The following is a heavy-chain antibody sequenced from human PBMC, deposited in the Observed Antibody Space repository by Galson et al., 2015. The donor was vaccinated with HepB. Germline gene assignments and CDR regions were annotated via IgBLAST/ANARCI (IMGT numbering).Heavy chain of an antibody. CDR3: AKRGPTAMVPYGMDV. CDR2: IRYDGSNK. CDR1: GFTFSSYG. D-gene: IGHD5-18*01. V-gene: IGHV3-30*02. J-gene: IGHJ6*02. Sequence: SLRLSCAASGFTFSSYGMHWVRQAPGKGLKWVAFIRYDGSNKYYADSVKGRFTISRDNSKNTLYLQMNSLRAEDTAVYYCAKRGPTAMVPYGMDVWGQGTTVTVSS.